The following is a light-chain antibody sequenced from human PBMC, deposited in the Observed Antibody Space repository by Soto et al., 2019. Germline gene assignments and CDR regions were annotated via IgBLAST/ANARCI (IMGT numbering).Light chain of an antibody. CDR1: QSVRSS. CDR3: QQYSDWPRT. J-gene: IGKJ1*01. V-gene: IGKV3-15*01. CDR2: SAS. Sequence: IVMTQSPATLSVSPGERATLSCRASQSVRSSLAWYQQKPSQAPRLLIYSASTTATSIPARFSGSGSGTEFPLSITSLESEDFAVDYCQQYSDWPRTFGQGTKV.